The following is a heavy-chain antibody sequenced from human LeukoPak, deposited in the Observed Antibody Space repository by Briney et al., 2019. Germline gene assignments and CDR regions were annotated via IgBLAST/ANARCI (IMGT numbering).Heavy chain of an antibody. CDR2: INPSGGST. D-gene: IGHD3-10*01. V-gene: IGHV1-46*01. Sequence: ASVKVSCKASGYTFINYFMHWVRQAPGQGLEWMGIINPSGGSTIYAQKFQGRVTMSRDTSTSTVYMGLSSLRSEDTAVYYCARDGSGSYYPGDFDYWGQGTLVTVSS. CDR3: ARDGSGSYYPGDFDY. CDR1: GYTFINYF. J-gene: IGHJ4*02.